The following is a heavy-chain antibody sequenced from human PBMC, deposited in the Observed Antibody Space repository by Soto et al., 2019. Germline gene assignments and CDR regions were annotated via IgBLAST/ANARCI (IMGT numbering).Heavy chain of an antibody. CDR2: IYYSGST. V-gene: IGHV4-30-4*01. J-gene: IGHJ4*02. CDR1: GGSISSGDYY. D-gene: IGHD5-12*01. CDR3: ARGPSDILPRNYAY. Sequence: SETLSLTCTVSGGSISSGDYYWSWIRQPPGKGLEWIGYIYYSGSTYYNPSLKSRVTISVDTSKNQFSLKLSSVTAADTAVYYCARGPSDILPRNYAYWAQRTLGPVSS.